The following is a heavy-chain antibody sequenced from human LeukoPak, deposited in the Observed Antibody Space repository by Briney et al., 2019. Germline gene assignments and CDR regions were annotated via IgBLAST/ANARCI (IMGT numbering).Heavy chain of an antibody. J-gene: IGHJ3*02. V-gene: IGHV3-48*01. CDR3: ARDPRRHRGAFDM. CDR2: ISSSSTDI. D-gene: IGHD1-14*01. Sequence: GGSLRLSCAASGFTFISYSMNWVRQAPGKGLEWISYISSSSTDIYYADSVKGRFTISRDNAKNSLYLQMNSLRAEDTAVYYCARDPRRHRGAFDMWGQGTMVTVSS. CDR1: GFTFISYS.